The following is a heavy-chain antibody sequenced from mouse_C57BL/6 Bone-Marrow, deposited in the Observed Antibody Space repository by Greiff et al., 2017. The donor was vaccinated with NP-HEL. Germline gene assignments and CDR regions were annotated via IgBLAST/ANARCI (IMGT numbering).Heavy chain of an antibody. V-gene: IGHV1-39*01. CDR2: FNPNYGTT. D-gene: IGHD6-5*01. CDR3: ARWAYEGFDY. Sequence: EVQLQQSGPELVKPGASVKISCKASGYSFTDYYMKWVKQSNGKSLEWIGVFNPNYGTTSYNQKFKGKATLTVDKSSSTAYMQLNSLTSEDSAVYYCARWAYEGFDYWGQGTTLTVSS. J-gene: IGHJ2*01. CDR1: GYSFTDYY.